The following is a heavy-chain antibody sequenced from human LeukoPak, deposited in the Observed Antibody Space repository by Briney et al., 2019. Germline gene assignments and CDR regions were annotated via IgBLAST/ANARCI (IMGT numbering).Heavy chain of an antibody. CDR2: IDGSGGT. CDR3: AKDGPPFIPYFDY. V-gene: IGHV3-23*01. CDR1: GFTFNNYA. Sequence: GGSLRLSCVTSGFTFNNYAMTWVRQAPGKGLEWVSGIDGSGGTYYADSVKGRFTISRDNSKNTIYLQMNSLRAEDAAVYYCAKDGPPFIPYFDYWGQGTLVTVSS. J-gene: IGHJ4*02.